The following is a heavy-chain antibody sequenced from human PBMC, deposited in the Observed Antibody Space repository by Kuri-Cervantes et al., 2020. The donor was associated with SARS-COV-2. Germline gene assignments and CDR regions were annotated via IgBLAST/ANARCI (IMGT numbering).Heavy chain of an antibody. J-gene: IGHJ6*04. CDR2: IKQDGSEK. Sequence: GESLKIPCAVSGFTFRRYWLSLVRQAPGKGREWVANIKQDGSEKYYVHSVKGRFTISRDNAKNSLYLQLNSLIAEHTAVYYCASAPPVTTVTTLYYGMDVWREGTTVTVSS. CDR1: GFTFRRYW. D-gene: IGHD4-17*01. CDR3: ASAPPVTTVTTLYYGMDV. V-gene: IGHV3-7*01.